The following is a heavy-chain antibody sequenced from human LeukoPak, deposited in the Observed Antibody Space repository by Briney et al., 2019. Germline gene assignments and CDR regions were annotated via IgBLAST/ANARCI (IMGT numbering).Heavy chain of an antibody. V-gene: IGHV4-59*08. CDR1: GGSISSYY. CDR2: IYYSGST. Sequence: SETLSLTCTVSGGSISSYYWSWIRQPPGKGLEWIGYIYYSGSTNYNPSLKSRVTISVDTSKNQSSLKLSSVTAADTAVYYCARLVAGPFDYWGQGTLVTVSS. CDR3: ARLVAGPFDY. D-gene: IGHD2-15*01. J-gene: IGHJ4*02.